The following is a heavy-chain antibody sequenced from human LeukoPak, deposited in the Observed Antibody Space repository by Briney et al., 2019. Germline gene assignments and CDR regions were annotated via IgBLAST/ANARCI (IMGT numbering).Heavy chain of an antibody. J-gene: IGHJ4*02. D-gene: IGHD3-22*01. CDR1: GGTFSSYA. CDR2: IIPIFGTA. V-gene: IGHV1-69*05. Sequence: SVKVSCKASGGTFSSYAISWVRQAPGQGLEWMGGIIPIFGTANYAQKFRGRVTITTDESTSTAYMELSSLRSEDTAVYYCAHYDSSGYPDYWGQGTLVTVSS. CDR3: AHYDSSGYPDY.